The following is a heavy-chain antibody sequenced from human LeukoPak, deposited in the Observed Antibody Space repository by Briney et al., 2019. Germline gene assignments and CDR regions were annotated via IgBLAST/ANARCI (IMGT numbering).Heavy chain of an antibody. Sequence: PSETLSLTCTVSGASISSSTYYWGWIRQPPGKGLEWIGSVYYSGTTTYNPSLESRVTISVDTSKNQFSLKLSSVTAADTAVYYCARPYCSGGSCSARDAFDIWGQGTMVTVSS. J-gene: IGHJ3*02. V-gene: IGHV4-39*07. CDR3: ARPYCSGGSCSARDAFDI. D-gene: IGHD2-15*01. CDR1: GASISSSTYY. CDR2: VYYSGTT.